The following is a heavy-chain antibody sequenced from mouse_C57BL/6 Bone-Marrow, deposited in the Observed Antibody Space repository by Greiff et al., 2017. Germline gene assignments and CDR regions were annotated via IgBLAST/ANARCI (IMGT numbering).Heavy chain of an antibody. CDR3: HYCSDY. CDR2: IDPSDSYT. CDR1: GYTFTSYW. D-gene: IGHD1-1*01. Sequence: QVQLKQPGAELVMPGASVKLSCKASGYTFTSYWMHWVKQRPGQGLEWIGEIDPSDSYTNYNQKFKGKSTLTVDKSSSTAYMQLSSLTAGDSAVYYCHYCSDYWGQGTTLPVSS. J-gene: IGHJ2*01. V-gene: IGHV1-69*01.